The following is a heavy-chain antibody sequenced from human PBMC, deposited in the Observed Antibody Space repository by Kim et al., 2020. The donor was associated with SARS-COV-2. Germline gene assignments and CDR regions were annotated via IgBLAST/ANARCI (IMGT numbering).Heavy chain of an antibody. V-gene: IGHV1-2*06. Sequence: ASVKVSCKASGYTFTGYYIQWVRQAPGQGLEWMGRINPNTGGTNYAQKFRTRVTMTWDTSMSTAYMDLSSLRSDDTAVYYCAKTGDGTGDIWFDPWGQGTLVTVSS. J-gene: IGHJ5*02. CDR1: GYTFTGYY. CDR3: AKTGDGTGDIWFDP. CDR2: INPNTGGT. D-gene: IGHD7-27*01.